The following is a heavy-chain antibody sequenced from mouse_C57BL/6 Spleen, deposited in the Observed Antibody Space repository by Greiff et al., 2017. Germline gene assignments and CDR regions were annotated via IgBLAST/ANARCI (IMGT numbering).Heavy chain of an antibody. CDR2: ISSGGDYI. CDR1: GFTFSSYA. J-gene: IGHJ4*01. Sequence: EVKVVESGEGLVKPGGSLKLSCAASGFTFSSYAMSWVRQTPEKRLEWVAYISSGGDYIYYADTVKGRFTISRDNARNTLYLQMSSLKSEDTAMYYCTRDLGGTCAMDYWVKEPQSPSPQ. CDR3: TRDLGGTCAMDY. D-gene: IGHD3-1*01. V-gene: IGHV5-9-1*02.